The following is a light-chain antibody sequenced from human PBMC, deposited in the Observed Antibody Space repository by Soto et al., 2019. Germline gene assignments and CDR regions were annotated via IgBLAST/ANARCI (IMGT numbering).Light chain of an antibody. CDR2: AAS. J-gene: IGKJ2*02. CDR3: QQPDSYPCT. Sequence: DIQLTQSPSFLSASVGDRVTITCRASQGFSNSLAWYQQKPGKAPKLLIYAASNLQSGVPSRFSGSGSGTEFTLTISSLQPEDFATYYCQQPDSYPCTFGQGTKQEIK. CDR1: QGFSNS. V-gene: IGKV1-9*01.